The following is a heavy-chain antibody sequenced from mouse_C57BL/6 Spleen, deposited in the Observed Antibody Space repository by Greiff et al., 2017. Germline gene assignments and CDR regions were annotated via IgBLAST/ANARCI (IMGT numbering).Heavy chain of an antibody. CDR2: ISGGGGNT. CDR1: GFTFSSYT. J-gene: IGHJ3*01. CDR3: ARRDYYCSSYPFSD. D-gene: IGHD1-1*01. Sequence: DVKLVESGGGLVKPGGSLKLSCAASGFTFSSYTMSWVRQTPEKRLEWVATISGGGGNTYYPDSVKGRFTISRDNAKNTLYLQMSSLRSEDTALYYCARRDYYCSSYPFSDWGQGTLVTVSA. V-gene: IGHV5-9*01.